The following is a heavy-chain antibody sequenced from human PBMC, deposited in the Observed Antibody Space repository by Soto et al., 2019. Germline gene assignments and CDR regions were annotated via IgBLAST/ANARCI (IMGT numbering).Heavy chain of an antibody. CDR1: GGSISSYY. D-gene: IGHD6-25*01. Sequence: LSLTCTVSGGSISSYYWSWIRQPPGKGLEWIGYIYYSGSTNYNPSLKSRVTISVDTSKNQFSLKLSSVTAADTAVYYCARTTPAAESYYYYGMDVWGQGTTVTVSS. V-gene: IGHV4-59*01. J-gene: IGHJ6*02. CDR2: IYYSGST. CDR3: ARTTPAAESYYYYGMDV.